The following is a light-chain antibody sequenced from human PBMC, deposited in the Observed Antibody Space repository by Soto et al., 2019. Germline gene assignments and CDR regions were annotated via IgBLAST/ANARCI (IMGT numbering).Light chain of an antibody. V-gene: IGKV3-20*01. J-gene: IGKJ1*01. Sequence: EIVMTQSPATLSVSPGERATLSCRASQTVNSNLAWYQKKPGQAPRLLIYGASTRATGIPDRFSGSGSGTDFTLTISRLEPEDFAVYYCQQYGRSPPWTFGQGTKVDIK. CDR2: GAS. CDR3: QQYGRSPPWT. CDR1: QTVNSN.